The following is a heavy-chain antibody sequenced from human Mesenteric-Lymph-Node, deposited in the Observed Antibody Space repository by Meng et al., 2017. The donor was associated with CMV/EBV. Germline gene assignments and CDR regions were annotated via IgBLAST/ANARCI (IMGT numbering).Heavy chain of an antibody. CDR3: ASLAPLNNTKDKIPSGY. D-gene: IGHD1-14*01. V-gene: IGHV4-34*01. CDR1: GGSFSAYY. J-gene: IGHJ4*02. Sequence: QVQLQQWGAGLLKPSETLSLTFAVYGGSFSAYYWSWIRQPPGKGLEWIGEINHSGSTNYNPSLKSLITISVDTSKNQFSLKLTSVTAADTAVYFCASLAPLNNTKDKIPSGYWGQGTLVTVSS. CDR2: INHSGST.